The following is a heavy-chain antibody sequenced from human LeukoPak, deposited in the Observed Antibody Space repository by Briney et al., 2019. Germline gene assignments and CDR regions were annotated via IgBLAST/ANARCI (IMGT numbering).Heavy chain of an antibody. J-gene: IGHJ4*02. V-gene: IGHV5-51*01. D-gene: IGHD1-26*01. CDR2: IYPGDSDT. CDR3: ARHVPRGSFLYFDL. Sequence: GESLKISCKGSGYSFTSYWIGWVRQMPGKGLEWMGIIYPGDSDTTYRPSFQGQVTISADRSISTAYLQWSSLKASDSAMYYCARHVPRGSFLYFDLWGQGTLVTVSS. CDR1: GYSFTSYW.